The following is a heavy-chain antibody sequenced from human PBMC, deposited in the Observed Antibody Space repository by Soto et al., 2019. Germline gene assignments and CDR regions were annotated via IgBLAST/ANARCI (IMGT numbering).Heavy chain of an antibody. J-gene: IGHJ6*02. V-gene: IGHV4-4*08. D-gene: IGHD5-12*01. Sequence: QVQLQESGPGLVKPSETLSLTCTVSGGSISSYYWSWIRQPPGKGLEWIGYIYNSGSTNYIPSLTRRVSKYVNTYKNHFSMKISTVTATETAMYYCARRGNGYGRRGMDVWGQETTVTVT. CDR3: ARRGNGYGRRGMDV. CDR1: GGSISSYY. CDR2: IYNSGST.